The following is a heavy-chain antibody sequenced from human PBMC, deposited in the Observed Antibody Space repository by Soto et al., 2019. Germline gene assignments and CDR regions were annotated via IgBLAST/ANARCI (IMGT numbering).Heavy chain of an antibody. D-gene: IGHD1-1*01. J-gene: IGHJ6*02. CDR1: GYSFTSYW. CDR3: ARRTTGYYYGMDV. CDR2: IYPGDSDT. Sequence: GASLKISCRGSGYSFTSYWVGWVRQMPGKGLEWMGIIYPGDSDTRYSPSFPGQVTISADKSISTAYLQWSSLKASDTAMYYCARRTTGYYYGMDVWGQGTTV. V-gene: IGHV5-51*01.